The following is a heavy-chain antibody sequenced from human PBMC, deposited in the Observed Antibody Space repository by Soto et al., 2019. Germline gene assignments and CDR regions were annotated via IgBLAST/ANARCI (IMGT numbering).Heavy chain of an antibody. Sequence: GGSLRLSCISSGFTFRTYTMNWVRQAPGKGLEWVSGIRGFSPYTFYAESVKGRFTISRDNAKSSLYLQMNSLRAEDTAVYYCARDRGYDAHDYYYNAMDVWGQGTMVTVSS. CDR3: ARDRGYDAHDYYYNAMDV. CDR2: IRGFSPYT. D-gene: IGHD2-15*01. CDR1: GFTFRTYT. V-gene: IGHV3-21*01. J-gene: IGHJ6*02.